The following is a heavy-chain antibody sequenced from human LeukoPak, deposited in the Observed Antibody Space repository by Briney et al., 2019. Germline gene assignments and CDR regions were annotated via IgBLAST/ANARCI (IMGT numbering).Heavy chain of an antibody. CDR3: ARDFVTMVRGVNRYYFDY. J-gene: IGHJ4*02. V-gene: IGHV3-23*01. CDR1: GFTFSSYA. D-gene: IGHD3-10*01. CDR2: ISPSGSTT. Sequence: GGSLRLSCAASGFTFSSYAMTWVRQAPGKGLEWVSSISPSGSTTYYADSVKGRFTISRDNSKNTLYLQMNSLRAEDTAVYYCARDFVTMVRGVNRYYFDYWGQGTLVTVSS.